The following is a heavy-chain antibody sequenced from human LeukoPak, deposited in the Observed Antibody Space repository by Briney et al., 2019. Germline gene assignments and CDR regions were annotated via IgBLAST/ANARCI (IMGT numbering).Heavy chain of an antibody. J-gene: IGHJ4*02. CDR3: ARLYNSASQAFDY. Sequence: PSETLSLTCTVSGGSISSYYWNWVRQPPGEGLEWDGYIYYTGSTNYNPSLKSHVTISVDTSKNQFSLKLRNVTAADTAVYYCARLYNSASQAFDYWGQGTLVTVSS. D-gene: IGHD6-19*01. CDR2: IYYTGST. CDR1: GGSISSYY. V-gene: IGHV4-59*12.